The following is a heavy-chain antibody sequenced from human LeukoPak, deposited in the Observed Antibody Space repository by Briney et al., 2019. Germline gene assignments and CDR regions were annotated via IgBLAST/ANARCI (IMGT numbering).Heavy chain of an antibody. V-gene: IGHV1-2*02. CDR2: INPNSGGT. J-gene: IGHJ4*02. D-gene: IGHD3-22*01. CDR1: GYTFTGYY. Sequence: ASVKVSCKASGYTFTGYYMHWVRQAPGQGLEWMGWINPNSGGTNYAQKFQGRVTMTRDTSISTAYMELSRLRFDDTAVYYCARWYYYDSSGKEGFDYWGQGTLVTVSS. CDR3: ARWYYYDSSGKEGFDY.